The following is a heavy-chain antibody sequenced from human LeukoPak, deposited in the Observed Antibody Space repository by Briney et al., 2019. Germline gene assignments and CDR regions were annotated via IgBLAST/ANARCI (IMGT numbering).Heavy chain of an antibody. D-gene: IGHD3-16*02. Sequence: GGSLRLSCAASGFTVSDYYMSWVRQAPGKGLEWVSLIHSGGTIYYTDSVKGRLTISRDNSKNTLYLQMNSLTIEDTAVYYCVFGRYPFDYWGQGTLVTVSS. CDR2: IHSGGTI. CDR3: VFGRYPFDY. V-gene: IGHV3-66*01. J-gene: IGHJ4*02. CDR1: GFTVSDYY.